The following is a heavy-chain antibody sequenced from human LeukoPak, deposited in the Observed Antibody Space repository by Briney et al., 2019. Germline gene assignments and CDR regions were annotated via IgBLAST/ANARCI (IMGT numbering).Heavy chain of an antibody. Sequence: GGSLRLSCAASGFTFSSYWMHWVRQAPGKGLVWVSRIKSDGKTNYADSVKGRFTISRDNAKNTVSLQMNSLRAEDTGVYCCARAPSEIGGYYPEYFRHWGQGTLVTVSS. CDR2: IKSDGKT. V-gene: IGHV3-74*01. CDR1: GFTFSSYW. J-gene: IGHJ1*01. D-gene: IGHD3-22*01. CDR3: ARAPSEIGGYYPEYFRH.